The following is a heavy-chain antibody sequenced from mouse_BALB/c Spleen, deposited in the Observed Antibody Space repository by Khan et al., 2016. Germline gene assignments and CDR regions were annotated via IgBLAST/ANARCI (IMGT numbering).Heavy chain of an antibody. Sequence: EVQLQESGPGLVKPSQSLSLTCTVTGYSITSGYGWNWIRQFPGNKLEWMGYISYSGSTNYNPSLKSRIAITRDTSKNQFFLQLNSVTTEDTATXYCARTARIKYWGQGTTLTVSS. V-gene: IGHV3-2*02. D-gene: IGHD1-2*01. CDR1: GYSITSGYG. CDR3: ARTARIKY. CDR2: ISYSGST. J-gene: IGHJ2*01.